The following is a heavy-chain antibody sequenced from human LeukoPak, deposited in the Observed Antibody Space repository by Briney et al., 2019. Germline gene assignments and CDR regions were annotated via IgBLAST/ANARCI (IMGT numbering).Heavy chain of an antibody. Sequence: SVKVSCKACGFTFTSSAMQWVRQARGQRLEWIGWIVVGSGNTNYAQKFQERVTITRDMSTSTAYMELSSLRSEDTAVYYCAAVMVRGVIFGGDYWGQGTLVTVSS. CDR2: IVVGSGNT. V-gene: IGHV1-58*02. D-gene: IGHD3-10*01. CDR1: GFTFTSSA. J-gene: IGHJ4*02. CDR3: AAVMVRGVIFGGDY.